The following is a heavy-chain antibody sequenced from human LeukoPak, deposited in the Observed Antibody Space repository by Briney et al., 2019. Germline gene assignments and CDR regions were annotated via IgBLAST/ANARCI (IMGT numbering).Heavy chain of an antibody. V-gene: IGHV3-21*01. J-gene: IGHJ4*02. D-gene: IGHD6-13*01. CDR2: ISYRSSPI. CDR3: ARAYPPLRTAAAGDQ. CDR1: GFTFSDCD. Sequence: PGGSLRLPCTASGFTFSDCDMSWVRQAPGKGLEWVSSISYRSSPIYYADSVKGRFTISRDNAKSSLYLQMDSLRAGDTAVYYCARAYPPLRTAAAGDQWGQGTLVTVSS.